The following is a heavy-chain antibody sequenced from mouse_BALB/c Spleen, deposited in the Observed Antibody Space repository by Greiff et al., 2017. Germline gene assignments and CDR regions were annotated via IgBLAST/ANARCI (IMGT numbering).Heavy chain of an antibody. V-gene: IGHV1-82*01. D-gene: IGHD2-3*01. CDR2: IYPGDGDT. Sequence: QVQLQQSGPELVKPGASVKISCKASGYAFSSSWMNWVKQRPGQGLEWIGRIYPGDGDTNYNGKFKGKATLTADKSSSTAYMQLSSLTSVDSAVYLCARLGDGHWAMDYWGQGTSVTVSS. CDR3: ARLGDGHWAMDY. J-gene: IGHJ4*01. CDR1: GYAFSSSW.